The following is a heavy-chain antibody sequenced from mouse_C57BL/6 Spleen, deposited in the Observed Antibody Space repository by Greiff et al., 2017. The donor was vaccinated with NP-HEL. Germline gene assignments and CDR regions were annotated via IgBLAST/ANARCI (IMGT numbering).Heavy chain of an antibody. D-gene: IGHD2-12*01. V-gene: IGHV5-9-1*02. CDR3: TSGYSYSAWFAY. J-gene: IGHJ3*01. CDR1: GFTFSSYA. CDR2: ISSGGDYI. Sequence: EVMLVESGEGLVKPGGSLKLSCAASGFTFSSYAMSWVRQTPEKRLEWVAYISSGGDYIYYADTVKGRFTISRDNARNTLYLQMSSLKSEDTAMYSCTSGYSYSAWFAYWGQGTLVTVSA.